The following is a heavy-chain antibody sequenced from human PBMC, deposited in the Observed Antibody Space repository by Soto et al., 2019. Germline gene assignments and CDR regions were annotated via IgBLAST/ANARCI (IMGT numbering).Heavy chain of an antibody. Sequence: SETLSLTCTVSGDSMSGFYWSWIRQTPGKGLEWIGYINYVGRTSYYSPSLQSRVTISLDSSKNQFSLILSSVTAADTAVYFCARFRRNYFDYWGQGTQVTVSS. D-gene: IGHD3-10*01. CDR3: ARFRRNYFDY. V-gene: IGHV4-59*01. CDR1: GDSMSGFY. J-gene: IGHJ4*02. CDR2: INYVGRTS.